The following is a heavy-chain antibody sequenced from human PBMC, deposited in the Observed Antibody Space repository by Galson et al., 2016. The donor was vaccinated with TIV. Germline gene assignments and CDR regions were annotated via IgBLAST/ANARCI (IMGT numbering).Heavy chain of an antibody. CDR3: ARYRSRGACYDY. D-gene: IGHD2-21*02. CDR1: GVSLRTNGMR. CDR2: IDWDDDK. Sequence: PALVKPTQTLTLTCTVSGVSLRTNGMRVTWIRQPPGKALEWLARIDWDDDKYYSTSLKARLTISKDTSKNQVVLTITNLDPVDTATYFCARYRSRGACYDYWGQGTLVPVSS. J-gene: IGHJ4*02. V-gene: IGHV2-70*04.